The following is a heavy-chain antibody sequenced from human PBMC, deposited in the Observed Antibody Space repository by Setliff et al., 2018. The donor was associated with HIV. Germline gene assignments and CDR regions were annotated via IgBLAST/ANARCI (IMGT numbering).Heavy chain of an antibody. CDR2: INHGGST. D-gene: IGHD5-18*01. Sequence: SETLSLTCAVYGASFSDYYWSWVRQPPGKGLEWIGEINHGGSTNYNPSLKSRVTISVDKSKNQFSLKLSSVTAADTAVYYCARATPGYNYGSRHAFDIWGQGTKVTVSS. CDR3: ARATPGYNYGSRHAFDI. J-gene: IGHJ3*02. V-gene: IGHV4-34*01. CDR1: GASFSDYY.